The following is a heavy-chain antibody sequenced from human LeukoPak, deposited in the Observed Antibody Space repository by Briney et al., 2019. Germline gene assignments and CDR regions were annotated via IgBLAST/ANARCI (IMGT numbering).Heavy chain of an antibody. CDR3: AKPIVVVPAALGWFDP. Sequence: GGSLRLSCAASGFTFSSYAMIWVRQAPGQGLEWGSAISGSGGSTYYADSVKGRFTISKDNSKNTLYLQMNSLRAEDTAVYYCAKPIVVVPAALGWFDPWGQGTLVTVSS. V-gene: IGHV3-23*01. D-gene: IGHD2-2*01. CDR1: GFTFSSYA. J-gene: IGHJ5*02. CDR2: ISGSGGST.